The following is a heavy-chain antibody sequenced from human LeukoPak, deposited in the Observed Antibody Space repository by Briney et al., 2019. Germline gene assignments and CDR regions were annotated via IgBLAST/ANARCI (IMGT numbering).Heavy chain of an antibody. CDR2: ISYDGSNK. J-gene: IGHJ4*02. CDR1: GFTFSSYG. CDR3: AKDPYDSSGYYLGGPDY. D-gene: IGHD3-22*01. V-gene: IGHV3-30*18. Sequence: HPGGSLRLSCAASGFTFSSYGMHWVRQAPGKGLEWVAVISYDGSNKYYADSVKGRFTISRDNSKNTLYLQMNSLRAEDTAAYYCAKDPYDSSGYYLGGPDYWGRGTLVTVSS.